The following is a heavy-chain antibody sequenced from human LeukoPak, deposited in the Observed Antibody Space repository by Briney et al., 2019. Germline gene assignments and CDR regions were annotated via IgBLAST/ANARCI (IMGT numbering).Heavy chain of an antibody. CDR3: ARDPSEGYFDY. J-gene: IGHJ4*02. CDR2: IWYDGSNK. V-gene: IGHV3-33*01. Sequence: GRSLRLSCAASGFTFSSYGMHWVRQAPGKGLEWVAVIWYDGSNKYYADSAKGRFTISRDNSKNTLYLQMNSLRAEDTAVYYCARDPSEGYFDYWGQGTLVTVSS. CDR1: GFTFSSYG.